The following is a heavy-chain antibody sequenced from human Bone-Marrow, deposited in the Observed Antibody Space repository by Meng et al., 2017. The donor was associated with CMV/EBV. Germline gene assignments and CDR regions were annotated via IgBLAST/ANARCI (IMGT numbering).Heavy chain of an antibody. Sequence: LSLTCAASGFTFSTYCMSWVRQAPGKGLEWVSFISSSSNYIYYANSVKGRFTISRDNAKNSLYLQMNSLRAGDTAVYYCARCREWLRPHPDAMDVWGQGTTVTVSS. CDR3: ARCREWLRPHPDAMDV. CDR2: ISSSSNYI. J-gene: IGHJ6*02. D-gene: IGHD5-12*01. CDR1: GFTFSTYC. V-gene: IGHV3-21*01.